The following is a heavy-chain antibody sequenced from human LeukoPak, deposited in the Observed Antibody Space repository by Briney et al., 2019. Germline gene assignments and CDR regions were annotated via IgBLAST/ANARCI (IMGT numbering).Heavy chain of an antibody. Sequence: GGSLRVSCAVSGITVTSNYMTWVRQAPGKGLESVSIIYSDGNTNYVDSVKGRFTISRDNSKNTLYLQMNSLRVEDTAVYYCARSGYSYDSDFWGQGTQVTVSS. CDR1: GITVTSNY. CDR3: ARSGYSYDSDF. CDR2: IYSDGNT. V-gene: IGHV3-66*01. J-gene: IGHJ4*02. D-gene: IGHD5-18*01.